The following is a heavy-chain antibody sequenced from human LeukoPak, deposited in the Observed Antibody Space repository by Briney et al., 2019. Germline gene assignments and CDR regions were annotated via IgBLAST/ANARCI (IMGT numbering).Heavy chain of an antibody. CDR3: ATTYQTSEWFDP. CDR1: NDSITSYS. J-gene: IGHJ5*02. V-gene: IGHV4-59*12. CDR2: IYYSGSA. Sequence: SETLSLTCTVSNDSITSYSWNWIRQPPGKGLEWIGSIYYSGSADYIPSLRNRLTISVDRSKNQFSLKLSSVTAADTAVYYCATTYQTSEWFDPWGQGTLVTVSS. D-gene: IGHD2-2*01.